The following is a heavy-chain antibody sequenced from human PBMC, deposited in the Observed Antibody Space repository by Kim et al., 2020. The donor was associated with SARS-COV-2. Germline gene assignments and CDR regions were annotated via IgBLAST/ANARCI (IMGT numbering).Heavy chain of an antibody. CDR2: T. CDR3: ARLPPYSTFDY. Sequence: TRYSPSFQGQVTISADKSISTAYLQWSSLKASDTAMYYCARLPPYSTFDYWGQGTLVTVSS. V-gene: IGHV5-51*01. J-gene: IGHJ4*02. D-gene: IGHD6-13*01.